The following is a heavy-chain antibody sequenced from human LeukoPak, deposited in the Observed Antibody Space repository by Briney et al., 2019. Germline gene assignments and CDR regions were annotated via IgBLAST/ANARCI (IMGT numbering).Heavy chain of an antibody. CDR3: ATYPGIAAAAHVEGSRVDY. Sequence: ASVKVSCKASGYTFTGYYMHWVRQAPGQGLEWMGWINPNSGGTNYAQKFQGRVTMTRDTSISTAYMELSRLRSDDTAVYYCATYPGIAAAAHVEGSRVDYWGQGTLVTVSS. CDR2: INPNSGGT. J-gene: IGHJ4*02. CDR1: GYTFTGYY. V-gene: IGHV1-2*02. D-gene: IGHD6-13*01.